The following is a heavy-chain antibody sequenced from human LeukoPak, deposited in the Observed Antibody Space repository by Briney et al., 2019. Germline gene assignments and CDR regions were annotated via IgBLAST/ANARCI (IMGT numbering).Heavy chain of an antibody. CDR3: LGSRGDYAMSADNWFDP. CDR2: IFYSGDT. Sequence: PSETLSLTCTVSGGSISTSDFWWGWIRQPPGRGLEWIGIIFYSGDTHDNPSLKSRLTMSVDTSKNQFSVKLSSVTAADTAVYYCLGSRGDYAMSADNWFDPWGQGTLVTVSS. CDR1: GGSISTSDFW. J-gene: IGHJ5*02. V-gene: IGHV4-39*03. D-gene: IGHD4-17*01.